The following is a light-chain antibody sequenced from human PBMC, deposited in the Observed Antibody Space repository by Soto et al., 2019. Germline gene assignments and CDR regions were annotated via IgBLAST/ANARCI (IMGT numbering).Light chain of an antibody. J-gene: IGKJ4*01. Sequence: DIQMTQSPSSLSASVGDRVTITCRASQSISSYLNWYQQKPGKAPKLLIYAASSLQSGVPSRFSGGGSGTDFTLTISSLQPEDFATYSCQQTYRTPLTFGGGTKVEIK. CDR2: AAS. CDR3: QQTYRTPLT. CDR1: QSISSY. V-gene: IGKV1-39*01.